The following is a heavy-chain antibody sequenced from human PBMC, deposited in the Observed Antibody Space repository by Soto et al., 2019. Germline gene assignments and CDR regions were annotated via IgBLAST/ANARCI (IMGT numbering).Heavy chain of an antibody. Sequence: SETLSLSCTVSAGSINGYYWSWIRQPPGKGLEWIGYIYYSGSTNYNPSLKSRVTISVDTSKNQFSLKLSSVTAADTAVYYCARVDWGSFDYWGQGTMVTVSS. D-gene: IGHD7-27*01. CDR2: IYYSGST. J-gene: IGHJ4*02. CDR3: ARVDWGSFDY. V-gene: IGHV4-59*01. CDR1: AGSINGYY.